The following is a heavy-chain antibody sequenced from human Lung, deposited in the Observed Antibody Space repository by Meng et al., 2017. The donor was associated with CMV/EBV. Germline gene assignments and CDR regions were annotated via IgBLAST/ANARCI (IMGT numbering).Heavy chain of an antibody. D-gene: IGHD1-26*01. Sequence: SCAASGFTFSDYYMSWIRQAPGKGLEWVSYISSSGSTIYYADSVKGRFTISRDNAKNTLYLQMNSLRAEDTAVYYCASNRSSGSYYPPAWFDPWXQGTXVTVSS. CDR2: ISSSGSTI. V-gene: IGHV3-11*01. J-gene: IGHJ5*02. CDR1: GFTFSDYY. CDR3: ASNRSSGSYYPPAWFDP.